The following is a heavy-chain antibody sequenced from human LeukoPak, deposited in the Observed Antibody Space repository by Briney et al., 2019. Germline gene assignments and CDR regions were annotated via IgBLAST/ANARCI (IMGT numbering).Heavy chain of an antibody. V-gene: IGHV1-69*06. CDR2: IIPIFGTA. CDR3: ARETEGYCSSTSCPLKY. CDR1: GGTFSSYA. J-gene: IGHJ4*02. D-gene: IGHD2-2*01. Sequence: SVKVSCKASGGTFSSYAISWVRQAPGQGLEWVGRIIPIFGTANYAQTFRGSVTITADKSTSTAYMELSSLRSEDTAVYYCARETEGYCSSTSCPLKYWGQGTLVTVSS.